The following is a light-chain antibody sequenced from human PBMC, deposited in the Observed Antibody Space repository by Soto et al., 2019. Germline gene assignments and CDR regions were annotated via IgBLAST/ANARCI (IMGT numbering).Light chain of an antibody. V-gene: IGKV3-20*01. J-gene: IGKJ2*01. Sequence: EVVLTQSPGTLALSPGERATLSCRASQSISRSQLAWYQQKPGQSPRLRIFGASTRATGIPDRFSGSGSGTAFILAVSGLEPEEFAVYYWHLHGSLYTGRQGTKLEIQ. CDR2: GAS. CDR3: HLHGSLYT. CDR1: QSISRSQ.